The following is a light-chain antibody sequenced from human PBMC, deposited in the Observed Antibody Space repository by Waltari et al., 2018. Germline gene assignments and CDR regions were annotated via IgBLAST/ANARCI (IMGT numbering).Light chain of an antibody. V-gene: IGKV2-28*01. CDR2: MGS. Sequence: DIVMTQSPLSLPVTPGEPASISCRSSQNVFHSNGNNYLDWYLQKPGQSPQLLIYMGSNRASGVPERFSGSGSGTDFTLKISRVEAEDVGVYYCMQALQTPYTFGQGTKLEIK. J-gene: IGKJ2*01. CDR3: MQALQTPYT. CDR1: QNVFHSNGNNY.